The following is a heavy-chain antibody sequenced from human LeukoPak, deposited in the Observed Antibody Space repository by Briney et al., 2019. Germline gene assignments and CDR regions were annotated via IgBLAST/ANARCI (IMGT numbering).Heavy chain of an antibody. CDR3: TTVGQSDYVWGSYRYPTYYYYYYMDV. D-gene: IGHD3-16*02. Sequence: GGSLRLSCAASGFTFSNAWMSWVRQAPGKGLEWVGRIKSKTDGGTTDYAAPLKGRFTISRYDSKNSLYLQMNSLKTADTAVYYCTTVGQSDYVWGSYRYPTYYYYYYMDVWGKGTTVTVSS. CDR2: IKSKTDGGTT. V-gene: IGHV3-15*01. CDR1: GFTFSNAW. J-gene: IGHJ6*03.